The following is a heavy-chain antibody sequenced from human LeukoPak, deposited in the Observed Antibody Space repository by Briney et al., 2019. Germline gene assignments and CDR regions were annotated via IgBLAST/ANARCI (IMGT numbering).Heavy chain of an antibody. CDR3: ARHRNTEGYDFGY. Sequence: PSETLSLTCTVSGGSISSYYWSWIRQPPGKGLEWIGGVYSSGSTNYNPSLKSRVTISVDTSKSQFSLNLSSVTGVDTAVYYCARHRNTEGYDFGYWGQGTLVTVSS. CDR1: GGSISSYY. CDR2: VYSSGST. J-gene: IGHJ4*02. D-gene: IGHD5-12*01. V-gene: IGHV4-59*08.